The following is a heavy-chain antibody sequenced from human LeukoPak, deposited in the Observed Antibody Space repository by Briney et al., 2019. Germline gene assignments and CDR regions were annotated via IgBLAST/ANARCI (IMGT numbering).Heavy chain of an antibody. V-gene: IGHV4-59*08. CDR2: IYYSGST. CDR3: AKVGYSYGFY. D-gene: IGHD5-18*01. J-gene: IGHJ4*02. Sequence: SETLSLTCTVSGGSISSYYWSWIRQPPGKGLEWIGYIYYSGSTNYNPSPKSRVTISVDTSKNQFSLKLSSVTAADTAVYYCAKVGYSYGFYWGQGTLVTVSS. CDR1: GGSISSYY.